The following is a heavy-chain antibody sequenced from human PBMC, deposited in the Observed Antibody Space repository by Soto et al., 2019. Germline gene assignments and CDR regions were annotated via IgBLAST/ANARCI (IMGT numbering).Heavy chain of an antibody. V-gene: IGHV3-7*01. D-gene: IGHD3-10*01. J-gene: IGHJ6*03. CDR2: IKQDGSEK. CDR1: GFTFGSNW. Sequence: EVQLVESGGGLVQPGGSLRLSCAASGFTFGSNWMSWVRKAPGKGLEWVANIKQDGSEKYYVDSVRGRFTISRDNAKNSLYLQMNSLGTEDTAVYYCARDPARGTMDVWGKGTTVTVSS. CDR3: ARDPARGTMDV.